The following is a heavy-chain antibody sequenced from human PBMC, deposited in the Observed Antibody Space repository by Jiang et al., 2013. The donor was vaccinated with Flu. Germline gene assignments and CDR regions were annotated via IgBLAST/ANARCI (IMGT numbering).Heavy chain of an antibody. D-gene: IGHD6-13*01. CDR2: IVVGSGNT. CDR1: GYTFTNSA. J-gene: IGHJ3*02. CDR3: AARLGDSSNWDQEAFDI. Sequence: SGAEVKKPGASVKVSCKASGYTFTNSAMQWVLQARGQRLEWIGWIVVGSGNTNYAQKFQERVTITRDMSTSTAYMELSSLRSEDTAVYYCAARLGDSSNWDQEAFDIWGQG. V-gene: IGHV1-58*02.